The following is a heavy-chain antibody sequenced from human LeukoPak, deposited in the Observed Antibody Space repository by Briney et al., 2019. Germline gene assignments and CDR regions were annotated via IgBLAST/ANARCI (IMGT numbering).Heavy chain of an antibody. D-gene: IGHD6-19*01. V-gene: IGHV4-38-2*02. CDR3: ARDSVAGTYNWFDP. CDR2: IYHSGST. CDR1: GGSISSYY. J-gene: IGHJ5*02. Sequence: SETLSLTCTVSGGSISSYYWSWIRQPPGKGLEWIGSIYHSGSTYYNPSLKSRVTISVDTSKNQFSLKLSSVTAADTAVYYCARDSVAGTYNWFDPWGQGTLVTVSS.